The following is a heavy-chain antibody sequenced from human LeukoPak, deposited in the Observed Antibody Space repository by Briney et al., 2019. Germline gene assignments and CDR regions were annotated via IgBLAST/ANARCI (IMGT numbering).Heavy chain of an antibody. CDR2: ISSSGSTI. V-gene: IGHV3-48*03. Sequence: PGRTLRLSCAASGFTFSSYETNWVRQAPGKGLEWVSYISSSGSTIYYADSVKGRFTSSRDNAKNSLYLQMNRLRAEDTAVYYCAELGITMIGGVWGKGTTVTISS. D-gene: IGHD3-10*02. CDR3: AELGITMIGGV. J-gene: IGHJ6*04. CDR1: GFTFSSYE.